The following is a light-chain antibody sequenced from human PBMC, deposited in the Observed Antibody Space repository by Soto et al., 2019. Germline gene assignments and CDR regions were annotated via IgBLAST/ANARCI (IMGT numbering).Light chain of an antibody. CDR3: AAWDDSLSGPV. CDR1: SSNIGSNY. J-gene: IGLJ2*01. CDR2: RNN. Sequence: QSVLTQPPSASGTPGQRVTISCSGSSSNIGSNYVYWYQQLAGTAPKLLIYRNNQRPSGVPDRFSGSKSGTSAALAISGLRSGDEADYYCAAWDDSLSGPVFGGGTQRTVL. V-gene: IGLV1-47*01.